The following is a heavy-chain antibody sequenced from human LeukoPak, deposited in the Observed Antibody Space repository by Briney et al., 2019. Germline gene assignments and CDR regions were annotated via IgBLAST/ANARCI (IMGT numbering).Heavy chain of an antibody. CDR3: ARDKTPYYYYYMDV. D-gene: IGHD2-15*01. CDR2: ISYDGSSE. J-gene: IGHJ6*03. V-gene: IGHV3-30*03. CDR1: GFTFGTFG. Sequence: PGRSLRLSCAASGFTFGTFGMHWVRQAPGKGLEWVAFISYDGSSEYDADSVKGRFTISRDNSENTVYLQMNSLRAEDTAVYYCARDKTPYYYYYMDVWGKGTTVTVSS.